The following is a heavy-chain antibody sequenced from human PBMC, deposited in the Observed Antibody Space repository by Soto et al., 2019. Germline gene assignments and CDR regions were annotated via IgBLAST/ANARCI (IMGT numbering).Heavy chain of an antibody. Sequence: EVQLVESGGGLVKPGGSLRLSCAASGFTFSNAWMNWVRQAPGKGLEWVGRIKSKTDGGTTDYAAPVKGRFTISRDDSKDTLYLQMNSLKTEDTAVYYCTTAFCSGCDGGDAFDIWGQGTMVTVSS. V-gene: IGHV3-15*07. J-gene: IGHJ3*02. CDR3: TTAFCSGCDGGDAFDI. D-gene: IGHD6-19*01. CDR1: GFTFSNAW. CDR2: IKSKTDGGTT.